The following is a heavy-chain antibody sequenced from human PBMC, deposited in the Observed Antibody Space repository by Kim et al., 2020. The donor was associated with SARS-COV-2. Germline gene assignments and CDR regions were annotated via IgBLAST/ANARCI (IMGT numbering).Heavy chain of an antibody. J-gene: IGHJ3*02. Sequence: SETLSLTCTVSGGSISSSSYYWGWIRQPPGKGLEWIGSIYYSGSTYYNPSLKSRVTISVDTSKNQFSLKLSSVTAADTAVYYCARDLPVMIVEDAFDIWGQGTMVTVSS. CDR2: IYYSGST. D-gene: IGHD3-22*01. V-gene: IGHV4-39*07. CDR3: ARDLPVMIVEDAFDI. CDR1: GGSISSSSYY.